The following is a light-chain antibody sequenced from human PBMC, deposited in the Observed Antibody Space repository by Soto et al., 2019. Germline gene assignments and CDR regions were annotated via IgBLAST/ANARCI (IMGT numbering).Light chain of an antibody. CDR2: EGS. CDR1: SSDIGSYNL. J-gene: IGLJ2*01. V-gene: IGLV2-23*01. Sequence: QSALTQPASVSGSPGQSITISCNGTSSDIGSYNLVSWYQQHPGKAPKLMIYEGSKRPSGVSNRFSGSKSGNTASLTISGLQAEDEADYYCCSFEGSGTIFGGGTKLTVL. CDR3: CSFEGSGTI.